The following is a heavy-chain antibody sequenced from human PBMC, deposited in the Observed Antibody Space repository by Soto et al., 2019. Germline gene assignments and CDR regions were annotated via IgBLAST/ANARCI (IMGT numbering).Heavy chain of an antibody. CDR1: GFTFNIYG. CDR2: ISYDGSKE. J-gene: IGHJ6*02. D-gene: IGHD6-19*01. CDR3: AKVTDSSGWYPYYYGIDV. Sequence: QVQLVESGGGVVQPGKSLRLSCAASGFTFNIYGMQWVRQAPGKGLEWVAVISYDGSKEYYGDSVKGRFTISRDNSKNTLYPQMNSLRSEATAVYYCAKVTDSSGWYPYYYGIDVWGQGTTVTISS. V-gene: IGHV3-30*18.